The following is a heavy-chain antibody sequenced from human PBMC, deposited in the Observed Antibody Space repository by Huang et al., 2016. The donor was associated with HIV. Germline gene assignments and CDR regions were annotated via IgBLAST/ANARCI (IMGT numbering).Heavy chain of an antibody. CDR1: GGSFSGYC. CDR3: ARRYKSRRAY. Sequence: QVQLEQWGAGLLKASETLSLTCAVSGGSFSGYCGNWLRQAPGKGLEWVGEINHSGNTIYNPSLKGRVNMPVDTSKGQSSLYRTSRSAADPGPYFGARRYKSRRAYWGRGPRVT. CDR2: INHSGNT. J-gene: IGHJ4*02. V-gene: IGHV4-34*02. D-gene: IGHD3-9*01.